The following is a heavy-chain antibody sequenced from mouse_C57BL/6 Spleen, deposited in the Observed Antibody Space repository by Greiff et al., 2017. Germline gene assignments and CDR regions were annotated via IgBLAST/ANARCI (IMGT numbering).Heavy chain of an antibody. V-gene: IGHV1-69*01. D-gene: IGHD3-1*01. Sequence: QVQLQQPGAELVMPGASVKLSCKASGYTFTSYWMHWVKQRPGQGLEWIGEIDPSDSYTNYNQKFKGKSTLTVDKSSSTAYMQLSSLTSEGSAVYCCARSGYPYAMDYWGQGTSVTVSS. CDR2: IDPSDSYT. CDR3: ARSGYPYAMDY. J-gene: IGHJ4*01. CDR1: GYTFTSYW.